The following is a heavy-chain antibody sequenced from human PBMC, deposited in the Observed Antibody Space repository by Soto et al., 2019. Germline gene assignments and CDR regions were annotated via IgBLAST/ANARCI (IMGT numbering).Heavy chain of an antibody. Sequence: QVQLVQSGAEVKKPGSSVKVSCKASGGTFSSFAISWVRQAPGQGLEWMGGIIPFFGRAKDAQKFQGRVTITADESTSTAYMELRRVRSEDTSVYYCARATGASATYGDSAFYYCFYGMDVWGQGTTVSGSS. CDR2: IIPFFGRA. J-gene: IGHJ6*02. CDR1: GGTFSSFA. CDR3: ARATGASATYGDSAFYYCFYGMDV. D-gene: IGHD4-17*01. V-gene: IGHV1-69*01.